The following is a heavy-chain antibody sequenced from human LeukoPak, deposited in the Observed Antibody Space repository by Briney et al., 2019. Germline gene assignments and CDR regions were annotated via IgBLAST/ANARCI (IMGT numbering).Heavy chain of an antibody. CDR2: MNPNSGNT. D-gene: IGHD4-11*01. Sequence: ASVKVSCKASGYTFTSYVINWVRQATGQGLEWMGWMNPNSGNTGYAQKFQGRVTITRNTSISTAYMELSSLRAEDTAVYYCARDLVYSNYVFYYYYYYMDVWGKGTTVTVSS. CDR3: ARDLVYSNYVFYYYYYYMDV. V-gene: IGHV1-8*03. J-gene: IGHJ6*03. CDR1: GYTFTSYV.